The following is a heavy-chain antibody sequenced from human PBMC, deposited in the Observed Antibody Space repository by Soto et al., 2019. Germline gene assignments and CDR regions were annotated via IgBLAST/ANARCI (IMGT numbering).Heavy chain of an antibody. V-gene: IGHV3-11*01. CDR1: GFTFSDHY. CDR3: SRDPRLADY. CDR2: ISGGGDII. J-gene: IGHJ4*02. D-gene: IGHD6-25*01. Sequence: QVQLVESGGGLVKPGGSLRLSCAASGFTFSDHYMTWIRQAHGKGPEWLSYISGGGDIISYADSVKGRFIISRDNAKRSLYLQMNSLTVEDTAVYYCSRDPRLADYWGQGTLVTVSS.